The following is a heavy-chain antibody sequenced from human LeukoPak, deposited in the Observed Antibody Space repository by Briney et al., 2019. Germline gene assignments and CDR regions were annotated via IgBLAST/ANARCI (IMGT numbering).Heavy chain of an antibody. V-gene: IGHV3-23*01. CDR2: ISGSGGST. J-gene: IGHJ4*02. CDR1: GFTFSSYA. D-gene: IGHD3-22*01. Sequence: GGSLRLSCAASGFTFSSYAMSWVRQAPGKGLEWVSAISGSGGSTYYADSVKGRFTISRDNSKNTLYLQMNSLRAEDTAVYYCAKALGYYDSSSHPHGNWGQGTLVTVSS. CDR3: AKALGYYDSSSHPHGN.